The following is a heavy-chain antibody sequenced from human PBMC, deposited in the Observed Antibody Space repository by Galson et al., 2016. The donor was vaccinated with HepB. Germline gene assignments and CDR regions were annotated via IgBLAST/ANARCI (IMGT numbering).Heavy chain of an antibody. CDR1: GFSFSNYA. CDR3: AKVGRALWKTYFAHAYYFDY. J-gene: IGHJ4*02. CDR2: IYGSGGST. V-gene: IGHV3-23*01. D-gene: IGHD3-9*01. Sequence: SLRLSCATSGFSFSNYAMSWVRQAPGKGLEWVSSIYGSGGSTFHADSVKGRFTMSRDNSKHTPYMQMSSLRADDTAVYYCAKVGRALWKTYFAHAYYFDYWGQGTLVTVSS.